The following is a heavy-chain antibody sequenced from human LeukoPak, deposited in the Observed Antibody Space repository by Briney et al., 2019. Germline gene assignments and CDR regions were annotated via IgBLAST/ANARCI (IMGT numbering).Heavy chain of an antibody. D-gene: IGHD1-14*01. CDR3: ASVGEVTDLRHSYFDL. Sequence: SETLSLTCTVSDDSVSSSRYYWSWIRQPPGKGLEWIGYIYYSGSTNYNPSLKSRVTISVDTSRNQFSLKLSSVTAADTAVYYCASVGEVTDLRHSYFDLWGRGTLASVSS. J-gene: IGHJ2*01. V-gene: IGHV4-61*01. CDR1: DDSVSSSRYY. CDR2: IYYSGST.